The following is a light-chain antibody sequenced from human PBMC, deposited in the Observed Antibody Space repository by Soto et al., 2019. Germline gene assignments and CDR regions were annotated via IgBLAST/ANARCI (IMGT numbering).Light chain of an antibody. CDR2: DNN. CDR3: GTWDSSLSAGV. Sequence: QSVLTQPPSVSAAPGQKVTISCSGSSSNIGNNYVSWYQQLPGTAPKLLISDNNKRPSVIPDRFSGSKSGTSATLGITGLQTGDEADYYCGTWDSSLSAGVFGGGTKLTVL. V-gene: IGLV1-51*01. J-gene: IGLJ3*02. CDR1: SSNIGNNY.